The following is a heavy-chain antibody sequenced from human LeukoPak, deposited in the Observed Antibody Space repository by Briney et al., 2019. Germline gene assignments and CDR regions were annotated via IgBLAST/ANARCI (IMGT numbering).Heavy chain of an antibody. V-gene: IGHV4-59*01. CDR3: ARFGRYCSSTSCERTFDY. CDR2: IYYSGST. CDR1: GGSISSYY. D-gene: IGHD2-2*01. J-gene: IGHJ4*02. Sequence: SETLSLTCTVSGGSISSYYWSWIRQPPGKGLEWIGYIYYSGSTNYNPSLKSRVTISVDTSKNQFSLKLSPVTAADTAVYYCARFGRYCSSTSCERTFDYWGQGTLVTVSS.